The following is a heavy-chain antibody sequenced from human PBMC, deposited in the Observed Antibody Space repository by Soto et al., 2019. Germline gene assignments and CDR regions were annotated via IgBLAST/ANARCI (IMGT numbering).Heavy chain of an antibody. CDR1: GGTFSSYA. CDR3: ARGGLYYDSSGYYLHYFDY. D-gene: IGHD3-22*01. J-gene: IGHJ4*02. CDR2: IIPIFGTA. Sequence: SVKVSCKASGGTFSSYAISWVRQAPGQGLEWMGGIIPIFGTANYAQKFQGRVTITADESTSTAYMELSSLRSEDTAVYYCARGGLYYDSSGYYLHYFDYWGQGTLVTVSS. V-gene: IGHV1-69*13.